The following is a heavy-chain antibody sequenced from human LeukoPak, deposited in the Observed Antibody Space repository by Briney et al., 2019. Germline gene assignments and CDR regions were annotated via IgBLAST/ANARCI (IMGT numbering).Heavy chain of an antibody. J-gene: IGHJ4*02. CDR1: GFTFSSYA. D-gene: IGHD3-22*01. V-gene: IGHV3-23*01. Sequence: GGSLRLSCAASGFTFSSYAISWVRQAPGKGLEWVSAISGSGGSTHYADSVKGRFTISRDNSKNTLYLQMNSLRAEDTAVYYCAKGRLDYDSSGLDYFDYWGQGTLVTVSS. CDR3: AKGRLDYDSSGLDYFDY. CDR2: ISGSGGST.